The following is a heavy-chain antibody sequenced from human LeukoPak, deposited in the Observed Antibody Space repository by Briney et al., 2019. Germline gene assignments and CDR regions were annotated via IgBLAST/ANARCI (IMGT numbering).Heavy chain of an antibody. J-gene: IGHJ4*02. D-gene: IGHD3-3*01. V-gene: IGHV3-30*04. CDR2: ISYDGSNK. Sequence: PGGSLRLSCAASGFTFSSYAMHWVRQAPGKGLEWVAVISYDGSNKYYADSVKGRFTISRDNSKNTLYPQMNSLRAEDTAVYCCARDGGYDFWSVRYYFDYWGQGTLATVSS. CDR1: GFTFSSYA. CDR3: ARDGGYDFWSVRYYFDY.